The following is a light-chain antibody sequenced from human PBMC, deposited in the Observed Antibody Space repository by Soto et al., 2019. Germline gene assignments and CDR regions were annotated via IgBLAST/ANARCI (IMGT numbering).Light chain of an antibody. J-gene: IGKJ5*01. Sequence: ELIRTLAPCPLSAAPGARVALSSTASQSVNCKLVWYQRKPGQAPRLLIYDASTRATGIPARFSGSGSGTEFPPTTRPLQSEDFAVYYCKQYNNSPSIPFAQGTRLEIK. CDR1: QSVNCK. CDR3: KQYNNSPSIP. V-gene: IGKV3-15*01. CDR2: DAS.